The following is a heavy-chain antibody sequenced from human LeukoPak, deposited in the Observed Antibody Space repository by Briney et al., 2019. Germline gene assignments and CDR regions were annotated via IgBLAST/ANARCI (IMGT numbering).Heavy chain of an antibody. CDR3: AREGIAAM. CDR2: IYYSGST. Sequence: SDTLYLTCTVSGGSISSGDYYWSWIRQHPGKGLEWIGYIYYSGSTYYNTSLKSRVTISVDTSKNQFSLKLSSVTAADTSVYYCAREGIAAMWGQGTLVTVSS. J-gene: IGHJ4*02. D-gene: IGHD6-13*01. CDR1: GGSISSGDYY. V-gene: IGHV4-31*03.